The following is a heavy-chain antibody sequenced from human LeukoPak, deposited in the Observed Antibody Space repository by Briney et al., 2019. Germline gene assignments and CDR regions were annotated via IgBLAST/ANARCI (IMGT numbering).Heavy chain of an antibody. D-gene: IGHD1-1*01. CDR2: IYYSGST. CDR1: GYSISSGYY. V-gene: IGHV4-38-2*01. CDR3: ARLARTDLEYFDY. Sequence: PSETLSLTCAVSGYSISSGYYWGWIRQPPGKGLEWIGSIYYSGSTYYNPSLKSRVTISVDTSKNQFSLMLSSVTAADTAVYYCARLARTDLEYFDYWGQGTLVTVSS. J-gene: IGHJ4*02.